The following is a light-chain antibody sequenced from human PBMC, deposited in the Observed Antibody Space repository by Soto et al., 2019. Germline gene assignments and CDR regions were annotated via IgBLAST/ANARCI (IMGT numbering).Light chain of an antibody. V-gene: IGKV3-15*01. CDR3: QQYKNWPPIT. J-gene: IGKJ4*01. CDR2: SAS. Sequence: ETVMTQSPATLSVSPGERVTLSCRASQAISRMLVWYQHKIGQAPRLLIYSASTRASGIPARFSGSGSGTEFTLTISSLQPEDSAVYYCQQYKNWPPITFGGGTKAEIK. CDR1: QAISRM.